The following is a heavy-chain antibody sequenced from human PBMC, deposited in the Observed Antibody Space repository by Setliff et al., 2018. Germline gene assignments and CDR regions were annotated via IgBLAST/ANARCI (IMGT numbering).Heavy chain of an antibody. J-gene: IGHJ5*02. CDR2: INQGGSDQ. CDR1: GFTFSSLW. CDR3: ARDQFRNSGGLYS. D-gene: IGHD1-7*01. V-gene: IGHV3-7*01. Sequence: PGGSLRLSCAASGFTFSSLWMAWVRQAPGKGLEWVANINQGGSDQFYVESVKGRFTISRDNAKNSLFLQMNSLRVEDTAVYYCARDQFRNSGGLYSWGQGTLVTVSS.